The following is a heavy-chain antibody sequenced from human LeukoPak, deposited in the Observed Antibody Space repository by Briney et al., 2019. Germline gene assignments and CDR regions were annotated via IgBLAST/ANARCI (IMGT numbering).Heavy chain of an antibody. D-gene: IGHD3-22*01. Sequence: PSETLSLTCTVSGGSISSTSYYWSWIRQPPGKGLEWIGSIYYSGSTYYNPSLKSRVTISVDTSKNQFSLKLSSVTAADTAVFYCARHESIYDGSGLFDYWGQGTLVTVSS. CDR1: GGSISSTSYY. V-gene: IGHV4-39*01. CDR2: IYYSGST. J-gene: IGHJ4*02. CDR3: ARHESIYDGSGLFDY.